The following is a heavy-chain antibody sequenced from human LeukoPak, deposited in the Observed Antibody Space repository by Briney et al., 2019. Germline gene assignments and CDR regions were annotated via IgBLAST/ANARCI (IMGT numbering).Heavy chain of an antibody. CDR1: GYTFTSYD. CDR3: ARADYYDSSGYQH. CDR2: MNPNSGNT. V-gene: IGHV1-8*01. Sequence: GASVKVSCKASGYTFTSYDINWVRQATGQGLEWMGWMNPNSGNTGYARKFQGRVTMTRNTSIGTAYMELSSLGSEDTAVYYCARADYYDSSGYQHWGQGTLVTVSS. D-gene: IGHD3-22*01. J-gene: IGHJ1*01.